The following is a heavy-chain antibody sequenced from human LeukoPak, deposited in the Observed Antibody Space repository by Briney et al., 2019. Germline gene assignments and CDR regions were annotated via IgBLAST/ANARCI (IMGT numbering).Heavy chain of an antibody. Sequence: GGSLRLSCAASGFTFSTHSMPWVRQAPGKGLEWVSSIKYDGRNTYYADSAKGRFTISRDNSKNTLYLRMNSLRGEDTAVYYCAARNGGPYYFDYWGEGTLVT. D-gene: IGHD7-27*01. CDR3: AARNGGPYYFDY. CDR2: IKYDGRNT. CDR1: GFTFSTHS. V-gene: IGHV3-23*05. J-gene: IGHJ4*02.